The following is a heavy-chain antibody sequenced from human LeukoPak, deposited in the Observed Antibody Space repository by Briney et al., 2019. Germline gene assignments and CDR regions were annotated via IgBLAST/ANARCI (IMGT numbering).Heavy chain of an antibody. D-gene: IGHD6-19*01. CDR1: GFNFVNYG. CDR2: ISAYNGVT. V-gene: IGHV1-18*01. CDR3: GRYGGGGSGWYSDRTMDV. J-gene: IGHJ6*02. Sequence: ASVKVSCKASGFNFVNYGFSWVRQAPGQGLEWMGWISAYNGVTNYAQNLQDRVTLTTDTSTNTACMELGSLRYDDTAIYYCGRYGGGGSGWYSDRTMDVWGQGTTVIVSS.